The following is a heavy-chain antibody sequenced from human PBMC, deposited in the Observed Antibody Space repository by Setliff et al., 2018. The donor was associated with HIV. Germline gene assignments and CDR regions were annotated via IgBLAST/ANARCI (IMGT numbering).Heavy chain of an antibody. D-gene: IGHD3-10*01. CDR2: ISAHNGDA. CDR3: GRTGVVGGGDV. J-gene: IGHJ6*04. CDR1: GYTFISHG. V-gene: IGHV1-18*01. Sequence: ASVKVSCKASGYTFISHGISWVRQAPGQGLEWMGWISAHNGDARYAHKLQDRLTMTVDTSTTTAYSALRSLRSDDTAVYYCGRTGVVGGGDVWGKGTTVTVSS.